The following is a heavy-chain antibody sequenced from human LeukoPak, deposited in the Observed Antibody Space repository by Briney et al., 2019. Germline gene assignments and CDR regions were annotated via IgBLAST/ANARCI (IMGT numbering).Heavy chain of an antibody. V-gene: IGHV3-48*03. J-gene: IGHJ3*02. CDR2: ISSSGSTI. Sequence: GGSLRLSCAASGFTFSDYAMNWVRQAPGKGLEWVSYISSSGSTIYYADSVKGRFTISRDNAKNSLYLQMNSLRAEDTAVYYCARTYIRTAFDIWGQGTMVTVSS. D-gene: IGHD1-14*01. CDR1: GFTFSDYA. CDR3: ARTYIRTAFDI.